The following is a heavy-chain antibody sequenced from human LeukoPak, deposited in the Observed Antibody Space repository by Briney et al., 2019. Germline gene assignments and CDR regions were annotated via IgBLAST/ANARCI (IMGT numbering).Heavy chain of an antibody. D-gene: IGHD1-26*01. CDR3: ARRRDLYSGSYYPFDY. CDR1: GYSFTSYW. V-gene: IGHV5-51*01. Sequence: GESLKISCKGSGYSFTSYWIGWVRQMPGKGLKWMGIIYPGNSDARYSPSFQGQVTISADKSISTAYLQWSSLKASDTAMYYCARRRDLYSGSYYPFDYWGQGTLVTVSS. J-gene: IGHJ4*02. CDR2: IYPGNSDA.